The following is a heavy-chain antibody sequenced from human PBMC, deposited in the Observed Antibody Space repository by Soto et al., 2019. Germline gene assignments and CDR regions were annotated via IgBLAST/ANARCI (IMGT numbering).Heavy chain of an antibody. CDR1: GYSFTSYW. J-gene: IGHJ6*04. V-gene: IGHV5-51*01. CDR3: ARQIVDIVDTFSYYYGTDV. Sequence: ESLKISCKGSGYSFTSYWIGWVRQMPGKGLEWMGIIYPGDSDTRYSPSFQGQVTISADKSISTAYLQWSSLKASDTAMYYWARQIVDIVDTFSYYYGTDVWGKGTTVTVYS. D-gene: IGHD5-12*01. CDR2: IYPGDSDT.